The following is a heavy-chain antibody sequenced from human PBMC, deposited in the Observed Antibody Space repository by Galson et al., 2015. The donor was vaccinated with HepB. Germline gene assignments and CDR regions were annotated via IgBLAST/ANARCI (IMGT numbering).Heavy chain of an antibody. V-gene: IGHV3-21*01. CDR1: GFTFSSYS. J-gene: IGHJ6*02. CDR3: ARDGYYYDSSGTPLYYYGMDV. CDR2: ISSSSSYI. D-gene: IGHD3-22*01. Sequence: SLRLSCAASGFTFSSYSMNWVRQAPGKGLEWVSSISSSSSYIHYADSVKGRFTISRDNAKNSLYLQMNSLRAEDTAVYYCARDGYYYDSSGTPLYYYGMDVWGQGTTVTVSS.